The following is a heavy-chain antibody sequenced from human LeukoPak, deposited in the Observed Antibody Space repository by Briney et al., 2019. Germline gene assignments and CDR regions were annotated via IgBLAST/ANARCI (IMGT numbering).Heavy chain of an antibody. D-gene: IGHD5/OR15-5a*01. Sequence: GGSLRLSCAASGFTFSSYSMNWVRQAPGKGLEWVSSISSSSSYIYYADSVKGRFTISRDNAKNSLYLQMNRLRAEDTAVYYCARESTNSAFDIWGQGTMVTVSS. CDR2: ISSSSSYI. J-gene: IGHJ3*02. CDR1: GFTFSSYS. CDR3: ARESTNSAFDI. V-gene: IGHV3-21*01.